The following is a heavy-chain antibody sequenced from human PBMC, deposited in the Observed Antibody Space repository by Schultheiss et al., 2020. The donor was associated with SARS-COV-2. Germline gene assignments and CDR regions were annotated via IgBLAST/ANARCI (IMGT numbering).Heavy chain of an antibody. CDR1: GGTFSSYA. Sequence: SVKVSCKASGGTFSSYAISWVRQAPGQGLEWMGGIIPIFGTANYAQKFQGRVTITADKSTSTAYMELSSLRSEDTAVYYCARETGYSGSDRSFHGMDVWGQGTTVTVSS. V-gene: IGHV1-69*06. CDR3: ARETGYSGSDRSFHGMDV. CDR2: IIPIFGTA. D-gene: IGHD5-12*01. J-gene: IGHJ6*02.